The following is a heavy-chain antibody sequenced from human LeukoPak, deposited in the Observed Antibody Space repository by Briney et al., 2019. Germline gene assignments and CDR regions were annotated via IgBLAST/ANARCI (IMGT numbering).Heavy chain of an antibody. CDR1: GYTFTSFG. D-gene: IGHD3-16*02. V-gene: IGHV1-18*01. Sequence: ASVKVSCKASGYTFTSFGISWVRQAPGQGLEWMGWISTYNANTNYARNLQGRVTMTTDTSTSTSYMELRSLRSDDTAVYFCARVFSFGDYIWGSYRYYFDYWGQGTLVTVSS. CDR2: ISTYNANT. CDR3: ARVFSFGDYIWGSYRYYFDY. J-gene: IGHJ4*02.